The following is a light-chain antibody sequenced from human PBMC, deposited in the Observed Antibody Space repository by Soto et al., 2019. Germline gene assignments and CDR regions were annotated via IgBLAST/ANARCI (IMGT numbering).Light chain of an antibody. CDR1: QSVSSH. CDR3: QQDGSSPRT. Sequence: EIVLTQSPSTLSLSLGERATLACRASQSVSSHLAWYQQNPGQGPRLLIYGASIRVTGIPDRFSGSGSGTDFTLPISRLEPEDFAVYYCQQDGSSPRTFGQGTQVEIK. CDR2: GAS. V-gene: IGKV3-20*01. J-gene: IGKJ1*01.